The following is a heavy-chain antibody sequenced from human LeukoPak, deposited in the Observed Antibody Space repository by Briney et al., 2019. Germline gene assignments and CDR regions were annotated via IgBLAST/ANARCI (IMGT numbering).Heavy chain of an antibody. CDR2: ISSSGSTI. J-gene: IGHJ4*02. CDR1: GFTFSSYA. Sequence: GGSLRLSCAASGFTFSSYAMSWVRQAPGKGLEWVSYISSSGSTIYYADSVRGRFTISRDNAKNSLYLQMNSLRAEDTAEYYCARRSRTYFDYWGQGTLVTVPS. CDR3: ARRSRTYFDY. V-gene: IGHV3-48*04.